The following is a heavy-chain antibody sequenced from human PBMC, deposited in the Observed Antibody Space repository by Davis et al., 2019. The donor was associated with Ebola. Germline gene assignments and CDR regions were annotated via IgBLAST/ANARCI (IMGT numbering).Heavy chain of an antibody. J-gene: IGHJ4*02. CDR2: INSDGSST. CDR3: ARASSSWAPFDY. CDR1: GFTSSRTW. D-gene: IGHD6-13*01. V-gene: IGHV3-74*01. Sequence: HTGGSLTLSCAASGFTSSRTWMHWVPQDPGKGLVWVSRINSDGSSTSYADSVKGRFTISRDNAKNTLYLQMNSLRAEDTAVYYCARASSSWAPFDYWGQGTLVTVSS.